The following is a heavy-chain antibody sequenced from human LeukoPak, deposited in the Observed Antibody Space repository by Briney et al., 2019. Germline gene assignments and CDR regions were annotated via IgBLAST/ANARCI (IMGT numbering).Heavy chain of an antibody. Sequence: GGSLRLSCTVSGFTVSSNSMSWVRQAPGKGLEWVSFIYSGGNTHYSDSVKGRFTISRDNSKNTLYLQMNSLRAEDTAVYYCAKLGKAARFHLFPYYFDYWGQGTLVTVSS. CDR2: IYSGGNT. D-gene: IGHD6-6*01. CDR1: GFTVSSNS. V-gene: IGHV3-53*01. J-gene: IGHJ4*02. CDR3: AKLGKAARFHLFPYYFDY.